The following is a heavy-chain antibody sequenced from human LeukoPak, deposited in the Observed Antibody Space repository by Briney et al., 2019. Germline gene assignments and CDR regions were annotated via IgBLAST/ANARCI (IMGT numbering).Heavy chain of an antibody. CDR2: IKQDGGEE. J-gene: IGHJ4*02. CDR3: AREDHSNYNY. Sequence: GGSLRLSCAASGFPFSNYWMSWVRQAPGKGLEWVASIKQDGGEEFYVDSVKGRFSISRDDAKNSLFLQMNSLRAEDTAVYFCAREDHSNYNYWGQGTLVTVSS. V-gene: IGHV3-7*01. CDR1: GFPFSNYW. D-gene: IGHD4-11*01.